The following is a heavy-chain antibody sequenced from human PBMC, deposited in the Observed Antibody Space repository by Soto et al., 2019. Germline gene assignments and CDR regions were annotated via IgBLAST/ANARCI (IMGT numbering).Heavy chain of an antibody. J-gene: IGHJ4*01. CDR1: GDTFTSYS. V-gene: IGHV1-3*01. CDR2: XNXGXXXT. CDR3: ARDWGWNYAY. D-gene: IGHD1-7*01. Sequence: GASVKVSCKASGDTFTSYSMHSVRQAPGQXREXXGXXNXGXXXTXXSQKFQGIVTITRDTSASTAYMELSSLSSEDTAVYYCARDWGWNYAYWGNGTLVTVSS.